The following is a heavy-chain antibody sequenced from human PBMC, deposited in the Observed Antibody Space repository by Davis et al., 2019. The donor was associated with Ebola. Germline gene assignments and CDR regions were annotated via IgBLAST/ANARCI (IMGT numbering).Heavy chain of an antibody. CDR1: GYTFTSYD. V-gene: IGHV1-18*01. Sequence: ASVKVSCKASGYTFTSYDINWVRQATGQGLEWMGWISAYNGNTNYAQKLQGRVTMTTDTSTSTAYMELRSLRSDDTAVYYCARPGEVLHGFDIWGQGTMVTVSS. J-gene: IGHJ3*02. D-gene: IGHD1-26*01. CDR3: ARPGEVLHGFDI. CDR2: ISAYNGNT.